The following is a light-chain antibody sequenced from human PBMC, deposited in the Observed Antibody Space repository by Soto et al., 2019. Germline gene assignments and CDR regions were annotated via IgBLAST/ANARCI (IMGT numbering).Light chain of an antibody. Sequence: QSALAQPSSVSGSPGQSITISCTGTSTDVGGYNYVSWYQHHPGKGPKLIIYKVSNRPSGVSDRFSGSKSGNKASLIISNLEAEDESDYYCGSYTSPGTTFVFGNGTKVTVL. V-gene: IGLV2-14*01. CDR3: GSYTSPGTTFV. CDR1: STDVGGYNY. CDR2: KVS. J-gene: IGLJ1*01.